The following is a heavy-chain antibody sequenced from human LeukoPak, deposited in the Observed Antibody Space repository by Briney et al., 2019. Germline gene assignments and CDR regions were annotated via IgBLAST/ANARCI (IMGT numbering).Heavy chain of an antibody. Sequence: GRSLRLSCAASGFTFSSYGMHWVRQAPGKGLEWVAVISYDGSNKYYADSVKGRFTISRDNSKNTLYLQMNSLRAEDTAVYYCAKDQARYSSGWYYFDYWGQGTLATVSS. V-gene: IGHV3-30*18. CDR2: ISYDGSNK. CDR1: GFTFSSYG. CDR3: AKDQARYSSGWYYFDY. D-gene: IGHD6-19*01. J-gene: IGHJ4*02.